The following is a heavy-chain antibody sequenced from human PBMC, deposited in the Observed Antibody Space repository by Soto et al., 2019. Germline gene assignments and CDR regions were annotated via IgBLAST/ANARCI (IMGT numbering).Heavy chain of an antibody. D-gene: IGHD3-22*01. CDR1: GGSISGGSYS. CDR3: STRAYDTNGYYRFDP. Sequence: PSETLSLTCAVSGGSISGGSYSWSWLRQPPGKGLEWIGYINHSGSTYYNPSLKSRVTISLDTSKNQFSLTVSAVTAADTAMYYCSTRAYDTNGYYRFDPWGQGTLVTVSS. V-gene: IGHV4-30-2*01. CDR2: INHSGST. J-gene: IGHJ5*01.